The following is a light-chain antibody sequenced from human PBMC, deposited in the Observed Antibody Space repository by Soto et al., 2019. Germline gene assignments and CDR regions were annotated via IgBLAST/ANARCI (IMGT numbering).Light chain of an antibody. CDR3: CSYAGSYTYV. CDR1: SSDVGGYNY. Sequence: QSALTQPRSVSGSPGQSVTISCTGTSSDVGGYNYVSWYQQHPGKAPKLMIYDVSKRPSGVPVRFSGSKSGNTASLTISGLQAEYEADYYCCSYAGSYTYVFGTGTKLTVL. CDR2: DVS. V-gene: IGLV2-11*01. J-gene: IGLJ1*01.